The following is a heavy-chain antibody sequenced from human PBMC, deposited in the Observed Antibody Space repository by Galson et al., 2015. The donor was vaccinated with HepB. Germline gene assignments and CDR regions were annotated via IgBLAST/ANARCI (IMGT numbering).Heavy chain of an antibody. CDR2: ISGGGGST. D-gene: IGHD2-2*01. CDR1: GFTFSNYA. V-gene: IGHV3-23*01. Sequence: SLRLSCAASGFTFSNYAMNWVREAPGKGLEWVSAISGGGGSTNYADSVKGRFTISRDNAKNSLYLQMNSLRAEDTAVYYCARDFVVVPAAPYFDYWGQGTLVTVSS. CDR3: ARDFVVVPAAPYFDY. J-gene: IGHJ4*02.